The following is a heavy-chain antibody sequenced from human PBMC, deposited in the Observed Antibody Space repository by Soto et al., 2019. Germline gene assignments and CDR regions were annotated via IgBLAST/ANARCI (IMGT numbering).Heavy chain of an antibody. CDR3: AKDARFLEWLLYYFYMDV. CDR1: GFTFSSYA. J-gene: IGHJ6*03. V-gene: IGHV3-23*01. D-gene: IGHD3-3*01. CDR2: ISGSGGST. Sequence: GESLKISCAASGFTFSSYAMSWVRQAPGKGLEWVSAISGSGGSTYYADSVKGRFTISRDNSKNTLYLQMNSLRAEDTAVYYCAKDARFLEWLLYYFYMDVWGKGTTVTVSS.